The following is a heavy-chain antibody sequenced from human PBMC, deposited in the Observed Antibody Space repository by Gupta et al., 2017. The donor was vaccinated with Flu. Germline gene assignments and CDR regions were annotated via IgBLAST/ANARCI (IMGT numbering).Heavy chain of an antibody. CDR1: GFSLTTSGVG. CDR2: LYWDDYE. CDR3: ARRPSFVVVRTKADPFDV. D-gene: IGHD3-10*01. Sequence: QITLKESGPTLVNPTHTLTLTCTFSGFSLTTSGVGVGWLRQPPGRALQWLALLYWDDYERYSPSLRSRLTITKDTSRNQVVLTMTNMDPIDTATYYCARRPSFVVVRTKADPFDVWGQGTVVTVSS. J-gene: IGHJ3*01. V-gene: IGHV2-5*02.